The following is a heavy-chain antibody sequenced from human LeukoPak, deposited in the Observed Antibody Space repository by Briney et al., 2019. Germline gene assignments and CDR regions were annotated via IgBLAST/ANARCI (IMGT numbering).Heavy chain of an antibody. V-gene: IGHV1-8*01. Sequence: ASVKVSCKAPGYTFTSYDINWVRQATGQGLEWMGWMNPNSGNTGYAQKFQGRVTMTRNTSISTAYMELSSLRSEDTAVYYCARATRPYYYYYYYMDVWGKGTTVTVSS. CDR2: MNPNSGNT. D-gene: IGHD1-1*01. CDR3: ARATRPYYYYYYYMDV. J-gene: IGHJ6*03. CDR1: GYTFTSYD.